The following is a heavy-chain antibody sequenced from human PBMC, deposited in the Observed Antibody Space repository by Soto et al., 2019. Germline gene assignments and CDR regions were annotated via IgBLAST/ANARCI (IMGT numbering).Heavy chain of an antibody. D-gene: IGHD4-17*01. CDR3: ARDPGTDYVDYTFDY. V-gene: IGHV1-18*01. Sequence: QVQLVQSGAEVKKPGASVKVSCKASGYTFTSYGISWVRQAPGQGLEWMGWISAYNGNTNYAQKLQGRVTMTTDTSTSTGYMELRSLRSDDTAVYYCARDPGTDYVDYTFDYWGQGTLVTVSS. CDR2: ISAYNGNT. J-gene: IGHJ4*02. CDR1: GYTFTSYG.